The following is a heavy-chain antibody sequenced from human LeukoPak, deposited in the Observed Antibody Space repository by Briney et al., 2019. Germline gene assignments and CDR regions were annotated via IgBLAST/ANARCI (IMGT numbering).Heavy chain of an antibody. Sequence: ASVKVSCKASGYTFTGYYMHWVRQATGQGLEWMGWMNPNSGNTGYAQKFQGRVTMTRNTSISTAYMELSSLRSEDTAVYYCARVEMATGGYYFDYWGQGTLVTVSS. CDR3: ARVEMATGGYYFDY. CDR2: MNPNSGNT. V-gene: IGHV1-8*02. J-gene: IGHJ4*02. CDR1: GYTFTGYY. D-gene: IGHD5-24*01.